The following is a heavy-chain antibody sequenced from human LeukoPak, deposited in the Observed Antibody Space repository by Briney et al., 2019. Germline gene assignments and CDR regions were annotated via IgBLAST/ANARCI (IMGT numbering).Heavy chain of an antibody. CDR1: GGSFSGYY. CDR3: ARLELLWFGELSFDP. V-gene: IGHV4-34*01. CDR2: INRSGST. Sequence: SETLSLTCAVYGGSFSGYYWSWIRHPPWKGLEWIGEINRSGSTNYNPSLKSRVTISVDTSKNQFSLKLSSVTAADTAVYYCARLELLWFGELSFDPWGQGTLVTVSS. J-gene: IGHJ5*02. D-gene: IGHD3-10*01.